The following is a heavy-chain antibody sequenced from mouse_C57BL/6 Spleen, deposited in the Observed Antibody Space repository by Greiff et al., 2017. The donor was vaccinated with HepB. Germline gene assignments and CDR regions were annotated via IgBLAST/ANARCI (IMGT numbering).Heavy chain of an antibody. J-gene: IGHJ2*01. Sequence: VHLHPPGSSLLPPVASVPLSFPASGSTFPRYWMHWVKQRPGRGLEWIGRIDPHSGGTKYNEQFKSKATLTVDKPSSTAYMQLSSLTSEDSAVYYCAREGESYYFDYWGQGTTLTVSS. CDR1: GSTFPRYW. V-gene: IGHV1-72*01. CDR2: IDPHSGGT. CDR3: AREGESYYFDY.